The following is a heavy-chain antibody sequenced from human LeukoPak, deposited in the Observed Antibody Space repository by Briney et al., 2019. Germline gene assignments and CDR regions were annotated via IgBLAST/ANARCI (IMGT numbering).Heavy chain of an antibody. Sequence: SETLSLTCTVSGGSISSYYWSWIRQPPGKGLEWIGYIYYSGSTNYNPSLKSRVTISVDTSKNQFSLKLSSVTAADTAVYYCARNYYDSSGYYYFYLDYWGQGTLVTVSS. V-gene: IGHV4-59*01. J-gene: IGHJ4*02. CDR1: GGSISSYY. CDR2: IYYSGST. D-gene: IGHD3-22*01. CDR3: ARNYYDSSGYYYFYLDY.